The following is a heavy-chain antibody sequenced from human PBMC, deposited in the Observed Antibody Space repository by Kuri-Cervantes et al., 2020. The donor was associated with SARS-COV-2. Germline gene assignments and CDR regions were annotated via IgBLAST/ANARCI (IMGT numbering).Heavy chain of an antibody. Sequence: GESLKISCAASGFTFSSYGTHWVRQAPGKGLEWVAVIWYDGSNKYYADSVKGRFTISRDNSKNTPYLQMNSLRAEDTAVYYCARSHKDIVVVPAARGYYYGMDAWGQGTTVTVSS. J-gene: IGHJ6*02. CDR1: GFTFSSYG. D-gene: IGHD2-2*01. CDR2: IWYDGSNK. CDR3: ARSHKDIVVVPAARGYYYGMDA. V-gene: IGHV3-33*08.